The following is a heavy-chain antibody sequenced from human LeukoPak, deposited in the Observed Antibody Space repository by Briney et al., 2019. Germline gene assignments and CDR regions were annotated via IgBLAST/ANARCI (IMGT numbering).Heavy chain of an antibody. Sequence: PSETLSLTCAVYGGSFSGYYWSWIRQPPGKGLEWIGEINHSGSTNYNPSLKSRVTISVDTSKNQFSLKLSSVTAADTAVYYCARGLGRITIFGVVTYSDYWGQGTLVTVSS. J-gene: IGHJ4*02. CDR2: INHSGST. V-gene: IGHV4-34*01. D-gene: IGHD3-3*01. CDR1: GGSFSGYY. CDR3: ARGLGRITIFGVVTYSDY.